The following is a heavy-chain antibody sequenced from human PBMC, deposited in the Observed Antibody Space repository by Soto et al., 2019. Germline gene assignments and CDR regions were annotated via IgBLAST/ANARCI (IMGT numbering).Heavy chain of an antibody. D-gene: IGHD4-4*01. V-gene: IGHV3-73*01. CDR1: GFTFSGSA. J-gene: IGHJ6*02. CDR3: TRHPHDYSNHGGYYYGMDV. Sequence: GGSLRLSFASSGFTFSGSAMHWFRQSSGKGLEWVGRIRSKANSYATAYAASVKGRFTISRDDSKNTAYLQMSSLKTEDTAVYYCTRHPHDYSNHGGYYYGMDVWGQGNTVTVSS. CDR2: IRSKANSYAT.